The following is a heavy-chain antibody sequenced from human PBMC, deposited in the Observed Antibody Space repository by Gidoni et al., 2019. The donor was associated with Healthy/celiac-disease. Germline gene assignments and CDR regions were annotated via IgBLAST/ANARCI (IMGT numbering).Heavy chain of an antibody. Sequence: QVQLQESGPGLVKPSQTLSLTCPVSGGSISSGGYYWSWIRQHPGKGLEWIGYIYYSGSTYYNPSLKSRVTRSVDTSKNQFSLKLSSVTAADTAVYYCARATVAGSYGMDVWGQGTTVTVSS. CDR2: IYYSGST. CDR3: ARATVAGSYGMDV. CDR1: GGSISSGGYY. D-gene: IGHD6-19*01. V-gene: IGHV4-31*03. J-gene: IGHJ6*02.